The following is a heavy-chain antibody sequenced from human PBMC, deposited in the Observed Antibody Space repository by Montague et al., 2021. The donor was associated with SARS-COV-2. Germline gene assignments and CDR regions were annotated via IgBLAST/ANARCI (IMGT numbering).Heavy chain of an antibody. J-gene: IGHJ3*02. CDR1: GDSISTYY. V-gene: IGHV4-59*01. CDR3: ARGGATYYYDTSGYFNGFDT. CDR2: IYYNGYT. Sequence: SETLSLTCTVSGDSISTYYWSWIRQPPGKGLEWIGDIYYNGYTNYNPSLKSRVTISVDTSKNQFSLRLSSVTAADTAVYFCARGGATYYYDTSGYFNGFDTWGQGTTVTVSS. D-gene: IGHD3-22*01.